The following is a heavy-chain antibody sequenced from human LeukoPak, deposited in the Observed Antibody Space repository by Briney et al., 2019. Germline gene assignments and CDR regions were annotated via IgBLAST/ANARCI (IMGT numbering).Heavy chain of an antibody. CDR2: IYTSGST. Sequence: SETLSLTCTVSGSSISSYYWSWIRQPAGKGLEWIGRIYTSGSTNYNPSLKSRVTMSVDTSKNQFSLKLSSVTAADTAVYYCARDRNDYIWGSYYMDVWGKGTTVTVSS. CDR1: GSSISSYY. V-gene: IGHV4-4*07. CDR3: ARDRNDYIWGSYYMDV. D-gene: IGHD3-16*01. J-gene: IGHJ6*03.